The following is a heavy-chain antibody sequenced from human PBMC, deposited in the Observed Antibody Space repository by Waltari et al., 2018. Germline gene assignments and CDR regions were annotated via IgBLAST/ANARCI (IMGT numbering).Heavy chain of an antibody. D-gene: IGHD6-19*01. V-gene: IGHV4-38-2*01. CDR3: ARHSSTVAAYY. CDR1: GYSLSSGYY. Sequence: QVQLQESGPGQVKPSETLSLTCAVSGYSLSSGYYWGWIRQPPGKGLEWIGSISHSGSTYYNPSLKSRLTISGDTSKNQFSLKMNSVTAADTAVYYCARHSSTVAAYYWGQGTLVTVSS. J-gene: IGHJ4*02. CDR2: ISHSGST.